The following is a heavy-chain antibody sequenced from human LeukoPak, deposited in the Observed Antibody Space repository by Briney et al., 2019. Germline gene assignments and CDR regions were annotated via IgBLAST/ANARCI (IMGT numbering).Heavy chain of an antibody. V-gene: IGHV1-46*01. Sequence: ASVKVSCKASGYTFTSYYMHWVRQAPGQGLECMGIINPSGGSTSYAQKFQGRVTMTRDTSTSTVYMELSSLRSEDTAVYYCARDEYYYDSSGYFDYWGQGTLVTVSS. CDR2: INPSGGST. J-gene: IGHJ4*02. CDR3: ARDEYYYDSSGYFDY. D-gene: IGHD3-22*01. CDR1: GYTFTSYY.